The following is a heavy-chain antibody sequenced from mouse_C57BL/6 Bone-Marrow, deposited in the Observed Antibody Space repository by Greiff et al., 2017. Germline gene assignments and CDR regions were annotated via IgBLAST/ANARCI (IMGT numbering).Heavy chain of an antibody. CDR2: IYPRSGNT. V-gene: IGHV1-81*01. CDR1: GYTFTSYG. CDR3: AREPHYYGSSYWFAY. Sequence: VQLQQSGAELARPGASVKLSCKASGYTFTSYGISWVKQRTGRGLEWIGEIYPRSGNTYYNEKFKGKATLTADKSSSTAYMELRSLTSEDSAVYFCAREPHYYGSSYWFAYWGQGTLVTVSA. D-gene: IGHD1-1*01. J-gene: IGHJ3*01.